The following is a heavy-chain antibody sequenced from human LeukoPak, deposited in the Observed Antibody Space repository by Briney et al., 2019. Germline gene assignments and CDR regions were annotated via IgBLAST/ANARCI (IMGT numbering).Heavy chain of an antibody. J-gene: IGHJ4*02. Sequence: SETLSLTCAVYGGSFSGYYWSWIRQPPGKGPEWIGEINHSGRTNYNPSLKSRVTISVDTSKNQFSLKLSSVTAADTAVYYCARYLRRPYYFDYWGQGTLVTVSS. V-gene: IGHV4-34*01. CDR1: GGSFSGYY. CDR3: ARYLRRPYYFDY. CDR2: INHSGRT.